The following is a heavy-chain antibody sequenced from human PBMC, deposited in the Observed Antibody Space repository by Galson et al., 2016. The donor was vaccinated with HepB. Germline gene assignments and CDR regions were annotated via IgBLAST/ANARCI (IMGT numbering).Heavy chain of an antibody. V-gene: IGHV4-39*01. J-gene: IGHJ1*01. Sequence: SETLSLTCTVSGGPISSNRYYWGWIRQPPGKGLEWIGSIFHIGSTYYNASLKSRATISVDTSKSQFSLKLRSLTATDTAVYYCAGFGGDWGFWGQGNLVIVSS. D-gene: IGHD2-21*02. CDR2: IFHIGST. CDR1: GGPISSNRYY. CDR3: AGFGGDWGF.